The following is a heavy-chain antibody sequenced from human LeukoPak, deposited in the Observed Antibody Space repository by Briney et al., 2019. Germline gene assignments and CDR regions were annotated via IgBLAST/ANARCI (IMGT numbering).Heavy chain of an antibody. J-gene: IGHJ4*02. Sequence: SQTLSLTCTVSGGSISSGDYYWRWIRQPPGRGLEWIEYIYYSGSTYYNPSLKSRVTISVDTSKNQFSLKLSSVTAADTAVYYCARFYYDSSGYYPDYFDYWGQGTLVSVSS. CDR3: ARFYYDSSGYYPDYFDY. CDR1: GGSISSGDYY. CDR2: IYYSGST. D-gene: IGHD3-22*01. V-gene: IGHV4-30-4*01.